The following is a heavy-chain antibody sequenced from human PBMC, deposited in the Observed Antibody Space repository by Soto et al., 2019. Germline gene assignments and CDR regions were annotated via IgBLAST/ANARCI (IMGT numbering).Heavy chain of an antibody. V-gene: IGHV1-8*01. J-gene: IGHJ4*02. CDR3: ARLLRRKDIVVVPAAIATVTTPENTFDY. CDR2: MNPNSGNT. Sequence: ASVKVSCKASGYTFTSYDINWVRQATGQGLEWMGWMNPNSGNTGYAQKFQGRVTMTRNTSISTAYMELSSLRSEDTAVYYCARLLRRKDIVVVPAAIATVTTPENTFDYWGQGTLVTVSS. D-gene: IGHD2-2*02. CDR1: GYTFTSYD.